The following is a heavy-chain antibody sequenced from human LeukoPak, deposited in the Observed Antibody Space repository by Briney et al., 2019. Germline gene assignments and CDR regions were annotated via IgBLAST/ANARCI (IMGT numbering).Heavy chain of an antibody. CDR1: GVSISSYY. CDR3: ARKYSSSWIDY. CDR2: IYYSGST. D-gene: IGHD6-13*01. J-gene: IGHJ4*02. V-gene: IGHV4-59*01. Sequence: PSETLSLTCTVSGVSISSYYWSWIRQPPGKGLEWIGYIYYSGSTNYNPSLKSRVTISVDTSKNQFSLKLSSVTAADTAVYYCARKYSSSWIDYWGQGTLVTVSS.